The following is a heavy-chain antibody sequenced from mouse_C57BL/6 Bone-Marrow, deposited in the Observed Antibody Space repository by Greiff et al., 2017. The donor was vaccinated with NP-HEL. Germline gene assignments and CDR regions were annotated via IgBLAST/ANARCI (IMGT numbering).Heavy chain of an antibody. J-gene: IGHJ3*01. CDR3: AAYYDYDVGGFAY. V-gene: IGHV1-74*01. D-gene: IGHD2-4*01. CDR1: GYTFTSYW. CDR2: IHPSDSDT. Sequence: QVQLQQPGAELVKPGASVKVSCKASGYTFTSYWMHWVKQRPGQGLEWIGRIHPSDSDTNYNQKFKGKATLTVDESSSTAYMQLSSLTSEDSAVYYCAAYYDYDVGGFAYWGQGTLVTVSA.